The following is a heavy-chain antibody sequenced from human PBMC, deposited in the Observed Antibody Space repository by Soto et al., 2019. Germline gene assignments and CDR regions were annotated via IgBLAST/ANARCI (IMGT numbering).Heavy chain of an antibody. CDR1: GYTFTSSG. V-gene: IGHV1-18*01. CDR2: ISAYNGNT. CDR3: ARDRPRYYYDSSGYYYDSEDYYYYYGMDV. Sequence: ASVKVSCKDSGYTFTSSGIIWVLEASGLGLVWLGWISAYNGNTNYAQKLQGRVTMTTDTSTSTAYMELRSLRSDDTAVYYCARDRPRYYYDSSGYYYDSEDYYYYYGMDVWGQGTTVT. D-gene: IGHD3-22*01. J-gene: IGHJ6*02.